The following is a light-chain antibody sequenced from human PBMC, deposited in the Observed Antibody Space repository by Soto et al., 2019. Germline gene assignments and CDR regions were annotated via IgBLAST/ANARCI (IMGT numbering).Light chain of an antibody. Sequence: EIFLTQSPFTLSLSPVERATLSCRASQSVTSNSLAWYQQKPGQAPRLLIYGASSRATGIPDRFSGSGSGTDFTLTISRLEPEDFVVYYCQQYGSSPFGGGTKVDIK. J-gene: IGKJ4*01. CDR3: QQYGSSP. CDR2: GAS. V-gene: IGKV3-20*01. CDR1: QSVTSNS.